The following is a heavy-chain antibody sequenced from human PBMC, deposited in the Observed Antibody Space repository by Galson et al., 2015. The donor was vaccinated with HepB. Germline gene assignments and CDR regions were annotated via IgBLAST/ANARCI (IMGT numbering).Heavy chain of an antibody. J-gene: IGHJ4*02. Sequence: SVKVSCKASGYTFTSYGISWVRQAPGQGLEWMGWISNYNGNTKYAQKLQGRVTMTTDTSTSTAYMELRGLRSDDTAVYYCARALRSTMVRGVIPPLDYWGQGTLVTVSS. V-gene: IGHV1-18*04. CDR1: GYTFTSYG. D-gene: IGHD3-10*01. CDR2: ISNYNGNT. CDR3: ARALRSTMVRGVIPPLDY.